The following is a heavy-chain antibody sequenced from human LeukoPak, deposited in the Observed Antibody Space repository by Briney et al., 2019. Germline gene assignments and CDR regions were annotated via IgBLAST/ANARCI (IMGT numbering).Heavy chain of an antibody. CDR2: IKQDGSEK. J-gene: IGHJ3*02. V-gene: IGHV3-7*01. CDR3: ARDRGYCSGGSCYDDFGGI. Sequence: GGSLRLSCAASGFTFSSYWMSWVRQAPGKGLEWVANIKQDGSEKYYVDSVKGRFTISRDNAKNSLYLQMNSLRAEDTAVYYCARDRGYCSGGSCYDDFGGIWGQGTMVTVSS. CDR1: GFTFSSYW. D-gene: IGHD2-15*01.